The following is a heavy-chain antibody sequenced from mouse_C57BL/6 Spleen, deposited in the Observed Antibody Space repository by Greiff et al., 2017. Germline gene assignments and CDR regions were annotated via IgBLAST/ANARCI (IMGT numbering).Heavy chain of an antibody. D-gene: IGHD3-2*02. V-gene: IGHV1-62-2*01. CDR2: FYPGSGSI. CDR3: ARHEDTETAQATLFAY. CDR1: GFTFTEYT. Sequence: QVQLQQSGAELVKPGASVKLSCKASGFTFTEYTIHWVKQRSGQGLEWIGWFYPGSGSIKYNEKFKDKATLTADKSSSTVYMGLSRLTSEDSAVYFCARHEDTETAQATLFAYWGQGTLVTVSA. J-gene: IGHJ3*01.